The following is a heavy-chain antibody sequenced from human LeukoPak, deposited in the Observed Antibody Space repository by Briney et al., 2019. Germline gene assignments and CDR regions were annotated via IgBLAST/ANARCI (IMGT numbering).Heavy chain of an antibody. D-gene: IGHD3-10*01. V-gene: IGHV3-7*01. CDR3: ARDVYDSGRGAFDI. Sequence: GGSLRLSCAASGFTFSTSWMSWVRQGPGKGLEWVANINEDGSAKYYVDSVKGRFTISRDNAKNSLFLQMNSLRAEGTAVYYCARDVYDSGRGAFDIFGQGTMVTVSS. CDR1: GFTFSTSW. CDR2: INEDGSAK. J-gene: IGHJ3*02.